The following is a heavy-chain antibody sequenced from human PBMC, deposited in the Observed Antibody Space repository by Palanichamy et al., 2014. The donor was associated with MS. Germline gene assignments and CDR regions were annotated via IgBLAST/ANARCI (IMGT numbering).Heavy chain of an antibody. Sequence: QVQLVESGGGVAQPGRSLRLSCAASGFTFSTYGMHWVRQAPSKGLEWVAVISYDGSNKYYADSVNGRFIISRDNSKNTLYLQMNSLRAEDTAVYFCAKDYGSFGSGSYHSSWFDPWGQGTLVTVSS. V-gene: IGHV3-30*18. CDR2: ISYDGSNK. J-gene: IGHJ5*02. CDR1: GFTFSTYG. D-gene: IGHD3-10*01. CDR3: AKDYGSFGSGSYHSSWFDP.